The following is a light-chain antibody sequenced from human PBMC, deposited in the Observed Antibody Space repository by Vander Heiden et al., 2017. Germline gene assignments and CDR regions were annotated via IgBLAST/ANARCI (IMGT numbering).Light chain of an antibody. J-gene: IGKJ2*01. CDR2: GAS. CDR1: QSVSSSY. V-gene: IGKV3-20*01. Sequence: IVFPPSPRTLSLSPGERATLSCRASQSVSSSYLAWYQQKPGQAPRLLSYGASSRATGIPDRFSGSGSGTDFTLTISRLEPEDFAVYYCQQYGSSVTFGQGTKLEIK. CDR3: QQYGSSVT.